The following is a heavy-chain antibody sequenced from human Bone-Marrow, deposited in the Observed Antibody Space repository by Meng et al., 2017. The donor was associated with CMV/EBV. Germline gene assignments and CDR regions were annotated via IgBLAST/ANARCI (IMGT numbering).Heavy chain of an antibody. CDR3: ARIYCGGDCYPPDPWFDP. Sequence: ETLSLTCTVSGYSISSGYYWGWIRQPPGKGLEWVSSISSSSSYIYYADSVKGRFTISRDNAKNSLYLQMNSLRAEDTAVYYCARIYCGGDCYPPDPWFDPWGQGTLVTVSS. CDR2: ISSSSSYI. J-gene: IGHJ5*02. D-gene: IGHD2-21*01. CDR1: GYSISSGYY. V-gene: IGHV3-21*01.